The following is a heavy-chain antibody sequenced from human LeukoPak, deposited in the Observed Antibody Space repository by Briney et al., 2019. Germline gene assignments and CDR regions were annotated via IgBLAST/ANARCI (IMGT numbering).Heavy chain of an antibody. Sequence: GGSLRLSCAASGFTFSDSAMTWVRQAPGRGLEWVSAISTSGSDTIYTDSVRGRFTISRDNSKNTLYLQMNSLRAEDTAVYYCAKGGNYAPLDYWGQGSLVTVS. CDR2: ISTSGSDT. V-gene: IGHV3-23*01. CDR1: GFTFSDSA. CDR3: AKGGNYAPLDY. J-gene: IGHJ4*02. D-gene: IGHD1-7*01.